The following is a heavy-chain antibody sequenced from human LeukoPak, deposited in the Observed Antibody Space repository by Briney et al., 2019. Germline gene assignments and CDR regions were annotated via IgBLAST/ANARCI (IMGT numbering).Heavy chain of an antibody. CDR3: VRGYYDRSDSSNPFDS. V-gene: IGHV4-59*01. D-gene: IGHD3-22*01. CDR2: IYYSGST. J-gene: IGHJ4*02. CDR1: GGSISSYY. Sequence: SETLSLTCTVSGGSISSYYWSWIRQPPGKGLEWIGHIYYSGSTNYNPSLKSRVTISIDTSKNQFSLRLSSVTAADTAVYYCVRGYYDRSDSSNPFDSWGQGTLVTVSA.